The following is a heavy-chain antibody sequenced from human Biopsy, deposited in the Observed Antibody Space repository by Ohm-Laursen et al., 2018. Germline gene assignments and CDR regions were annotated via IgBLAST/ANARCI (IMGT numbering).Heavy chain of an antibody. CDR1: GFTVSSNY. Sequence: ETLSLTCAASGFTVSSNYVSWVRQAPGMGLEWVSVIYSGDRPYYRESVRGRFTISRDNSKNTLYLQMNSLRADDTAVYYCARNKPGSSSRSDFDYWGQGTLVTVSS. J-gene: IGHJ4*02. D-gene: IGHD6-6*01. CDR3: ARNKPGSSSRSDFDY. V-gene: IGHV3-53*01. CDR2: IYSGDRP.